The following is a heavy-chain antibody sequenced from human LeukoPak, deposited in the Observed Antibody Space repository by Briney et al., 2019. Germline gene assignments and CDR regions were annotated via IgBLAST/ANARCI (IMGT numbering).Heavy chain of an antibody. D-gene: IGHD3-10*01. CDR1: GFTFSSYS. Sequence: GGSLRLSSAASGFTFSSYSMNWVRQAPGKGLEWVSSISSSSSYIYYADSVKGRFTISRDNAKNSLYLQMNSLRAEDTAVYYCARILHGSGSYGLDYWGQGTLVTVSS. J-gene: IGHJ4*02. V-gene: IGHV3-21*01. CDR2: ISSSSSYI. CDR3: ARILHGSGSYGLDY.